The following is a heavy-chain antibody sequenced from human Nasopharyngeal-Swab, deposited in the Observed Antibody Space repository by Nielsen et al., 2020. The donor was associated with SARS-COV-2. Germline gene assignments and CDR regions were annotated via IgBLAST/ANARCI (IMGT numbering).Heavy chain of an antibody. CDR3: ASSLGSYYDSSGYYVGPLDF. D-gene: IGHD3-22*01. Sequence: SETLSLTCAVSGGSISGAGPSWNWFRQPPGKGLDWIGYMYYSGSTDYNPSLKSRVTISVDRSKNLFSLKLTSVTAADTAVYYCASSLGSYYDSSGYYVGPLDFWGQGTLVTVSS. J-gene: IGHJ4*02. V-gene: IGHV4-30-2*01. CDR2: MYYSGST. CDR1: GGSISGAGPS.